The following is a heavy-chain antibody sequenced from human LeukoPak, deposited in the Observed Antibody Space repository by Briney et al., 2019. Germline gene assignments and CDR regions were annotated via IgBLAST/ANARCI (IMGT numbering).Heavy chain of an antibody. J-gene: IGHJ4*02. CDR2: IKHDGSEK. V-gene: IGHV3-7*01. CDR1: GFPFSYW. Sequence: GGSLRLPCAASGFPFSYWMTWVRQAPGKGLEWVANIKHDGSEKNYVDSVKGRLTISRDNAKNSLYLQMNSLRAEDTAVYYCARNRRCCGEDYWGQGTQVTVSS. D-gene: IGHD2-21*01. CDR3: ARNRRCCGEDY.